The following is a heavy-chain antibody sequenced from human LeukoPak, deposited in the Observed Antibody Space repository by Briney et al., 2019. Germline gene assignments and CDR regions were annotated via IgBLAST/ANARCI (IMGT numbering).Heavy chain of an antibody. CDR2: SSWDGGST. V-gene: IGHV3-43*01. Sequence: GGSLRLSCAASGFTFDDYTMHWVRQAPGKGLEWVSLSSWDGGSTYYADSVQGRFTISRDNSKNSLYLQMNSLRTEDTALYYCAKDTRGSVVTAGYFDYWGQGTQVTVSS. D-gene: IGHD2-21*02. CDR1: GFTFDDYT. CDR3: AKDTRGSVVTAGYFDY. J-gene: IGHJ4*02.